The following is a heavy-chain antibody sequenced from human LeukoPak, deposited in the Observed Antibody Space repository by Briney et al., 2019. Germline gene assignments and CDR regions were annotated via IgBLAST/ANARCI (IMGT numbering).Heavy chain of an antibody. D-gene: IGHD1-26*01. CDR3: ARDLVGATPFGY. Sequence: GSLRLSCAASGFTFSSYSMNWVRQAPGKGLEWVSSISSSSSYIYYADSVKGRFTISRDNAKNSLYLQMNSLRAEDTAVYYCARDLVGATPFGYWGQGTLVTVSS. CDR2: ISSSSSYI. CDR1: GFTFSSYS. J-gene: IGHJ4*02. V-gene: IGHV3-21*01.